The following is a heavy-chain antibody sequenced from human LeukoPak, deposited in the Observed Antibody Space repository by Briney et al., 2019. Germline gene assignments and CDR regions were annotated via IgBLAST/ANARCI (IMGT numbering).Heavy chain of an antibody. V-gene: IGHV4-59*01. J-gene: IGHJ4*02. CDR2: IYYSGST. D-gene: IGHD4/OR15-4a*01. Sequence: PSETLSLTCTVPGGSISSYYWSWIRQPPGKGLEWIGYIYYSGSTNYNPSLKSRVTISVDTSKNQFSLKLSSVTAADTAVYYCARDGGAPDYWGQGTLVTVSS. CDR1: GGSISSYY. CDR3: ARDGGAPDY.